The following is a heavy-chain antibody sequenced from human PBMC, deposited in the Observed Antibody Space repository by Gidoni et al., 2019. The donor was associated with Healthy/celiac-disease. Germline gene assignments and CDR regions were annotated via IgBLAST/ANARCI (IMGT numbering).Heavy chain of an antibody. CDR1: GYTFTSYA. CDR3: ARRWTFLGVGAIWGTNWFDP. D-gene: IGHD3-3*01. Sequence: QVQLVQSGSELKKPGASVKVSCKASGYTFTSYALNWVRQAPGQGLEWMGWINTNTGNPTYAQGFTGRFVFSLDTSVSTAYLQISSLKAEDTAVYYCARRWTFLGVGAIWGTNWFDPWGQGTLVTVSS. CDR2: INTNTGNP. J-gene: IGHJ5*02. V-gene: IGHV7-4-1*02.